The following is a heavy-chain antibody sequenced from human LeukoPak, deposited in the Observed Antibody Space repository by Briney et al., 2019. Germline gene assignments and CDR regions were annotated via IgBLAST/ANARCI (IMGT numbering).Heavy chain of an antibody. CDR3: ARGGRGYSNSRINWFDP. V-gene: IGHV4-34*01. J-gene: IGHJ5*02. CDR2: INHSGST. Sequence: SETLSLTCAVYGGSFSGYYWSWIRQPPGEGLEWIGEINHSGSTNYNPSLKSRVTISVDTSKNQFSLKLSSVTAADTAVYYCARGGRGYSNSRINWFDPWGQGTLVTVSS. D-gene: IGHD4-11*01. CDR1: GGSFSGYY.